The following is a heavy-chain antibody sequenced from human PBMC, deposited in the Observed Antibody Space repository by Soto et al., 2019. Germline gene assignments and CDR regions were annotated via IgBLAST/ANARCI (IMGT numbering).Heavy chain of an antibody. J-gene: IGHJ4*02. V-gene: IGHV3-21*01. CDR1: GFTFSSYS. CDR3: ARHRVVVVVAALFNY. D-gene: IGHD2-15*01. Sequence: EVQLVESGGGLVKPGGSLRLSCAASGFTFSSYSMNWVRQAPGKGLEWVSSISSSSSYIYYSDSVKGRFTISRDNAKNSLYLQMNSLSAEDTAVYYCARHRVVVVVAALFNYWGQGTLVTVSS. CDR2: ISSSSSYI.